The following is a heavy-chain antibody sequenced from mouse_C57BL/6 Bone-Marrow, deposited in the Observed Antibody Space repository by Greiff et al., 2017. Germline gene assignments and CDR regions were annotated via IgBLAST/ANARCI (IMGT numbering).Heavy chain of an antibody. CDR3: ARDRGDY. V-gene: IGHV5-4*01. CDR2: ISDGGSYT. Sequence: EVMLVESGGGLVKPGGSLKLSCAASGFTFSSYAMSWVRQTPEKRLEWVATISDGGSYTYYPDNVKGRFTISRDNAKNYLYLQMSHLKSEDTAMYYCARDRGDYWGQGTSVTVSS. J-gene: IGHJ4*01. CDR1: GFTFSSYA.